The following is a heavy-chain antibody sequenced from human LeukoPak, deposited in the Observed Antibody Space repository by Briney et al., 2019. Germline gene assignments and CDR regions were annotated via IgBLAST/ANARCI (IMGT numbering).Heavy chain of an antibody. CDR1: GFTFSSYS. D-gene: IGHD3-10*01. CDR2: ISSSSSYI. CDR3: AKDHGSGREDY. V-gene: IGHV3-21*01. Sequence: GGSLRLSCAASGFTFSSYSMNWVRQAPGKGLEWVSSISSSSSYIYYADSVKGRFTISRDNSKNTLYLQMNSLRAEDTAVYYCAKDHGSGREDYWGQGTLVTVSS. J-gene: IGHJ4*02.